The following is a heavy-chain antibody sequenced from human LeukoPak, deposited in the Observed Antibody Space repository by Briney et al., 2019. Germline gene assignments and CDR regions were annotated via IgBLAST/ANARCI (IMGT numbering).Heavy chain of an antibody. Sequence: SETLSLTCTVSGGSISSGSYYWSWIRQPAGKGLEWIGRIYTSGSTNYNPSLKSRVTISVDTSKNQFSLKLSSVTAADTPVYYCARQYSYGALLDYWGQGTLVTVSS. V-gene: IGHV4-61*02. J-gene: IGHJ4*02. CDR3: ARQYSYGALLDY. CDR2: IYTSGST. CDR1: GGSISSGSYY. D-gene: IGHD5-18*01.